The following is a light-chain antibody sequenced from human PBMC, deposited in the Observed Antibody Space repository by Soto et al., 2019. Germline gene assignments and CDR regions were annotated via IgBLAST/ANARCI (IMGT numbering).Light chain of an antibody. CDR3: SSYAGTNNPGV. CDR2: EVS. V-gene: IGLV2-8*01. J-gene: IGLJ1*01. Sequence: QSVLTQPPSASGSPRQSVTISCTGTSSDVGGYNYVSWYQQHPGKVPKLMIYEVSKRPSGVPDRFSGSKSGNTASLTVSGLQAEDEADYYCSSYAGTNNPGVFGTGTKVTVL. CDR1: SSDVGGYNY.